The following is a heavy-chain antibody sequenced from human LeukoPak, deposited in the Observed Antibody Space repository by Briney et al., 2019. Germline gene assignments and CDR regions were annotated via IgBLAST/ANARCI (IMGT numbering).Heavy chain of an antibody. D-gene: IGHD6-13*01. V-gene: IGHV4-59*01. J-gene: IGHJ4*02. CDR1: GGSISNYY. CDR3: ARARVDKVGYTSNWFFPLDY. CDR2: VYFSGIT. Sequence: SETLSLTCTVSGGSISNYYWCWIRQPPGKGLEWIGYVYFSGITYYHPSLKSRVTISVDTSKNQFSLKLTSVTAADTAVYYCARARVDKVGYTSNWFFPLDYWGQGTLVTVSS.